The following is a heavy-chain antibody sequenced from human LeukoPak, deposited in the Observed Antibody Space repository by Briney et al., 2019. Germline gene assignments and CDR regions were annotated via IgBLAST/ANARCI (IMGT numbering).Heavy chain of an antibody. V-gene: IGHV3-11*04. CDR2: ISSSGSTI. D-gene: IGHD3-22*01. CDR3: ARSRSGYYEDY. CDR1: GFTFSDYY. J-gene: IGHJ4*02. Sequence: GGSLRLSCAAAGFTFSDYYMSWIRQAPGKGLEWVSYISSSGSTIYYADSVKGRFTISRDNAKNSLYLQMNSLSAEDTAVYYCARSRSGYYEDYWGQGTLVTVSS.